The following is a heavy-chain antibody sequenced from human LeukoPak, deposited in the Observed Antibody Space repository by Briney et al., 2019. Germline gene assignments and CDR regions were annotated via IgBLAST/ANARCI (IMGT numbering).Heavy chain of an antibody. D-gene: IGHD5-12*01. CDR2: IYYSGST. CDR1: GGSFSGYY. V-gene: IGHV4-59*01. CDR3: VRLVGGDIDY. Sequence: SETLSLTCAVYGGSFSGYYWSWIRQPPGKGLEWIGYIYYSGSTNYIPSLRSRLTISVDTSKNQFSLKLSSVTAADTAVYYCVRLVGGDIDYWGQGTLVTVSS. J-gene: IGHJ4*02.